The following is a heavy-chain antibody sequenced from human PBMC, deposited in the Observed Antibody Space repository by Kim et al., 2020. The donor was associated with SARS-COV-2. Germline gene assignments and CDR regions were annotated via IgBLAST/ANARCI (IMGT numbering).Heavy chain of an antibody. Sequence: YYAESVKGRFTIFRDNSKNTLFLQMNSLRADDTAIYYCAKGRGESYSQFDYWGQGTLVAVSS. D-gene: IGHD1-26*01. CDR3: AKGRGESYSQFDY. J-gene: IGHJ4*02. V-gene: IGHV3-23*05.